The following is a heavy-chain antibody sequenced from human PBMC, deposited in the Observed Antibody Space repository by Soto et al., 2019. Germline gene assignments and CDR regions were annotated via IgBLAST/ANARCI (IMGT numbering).Heavy chain of an antibody. D-gene: IGHD3-10*01. V-gene: IGHV3-48*02. CDR2: ISSSSSTI. Sequence: EVQLVESGGGVVQPGGSLRLSCAASGFTFSSYSMNWVRQAPGKGLEWVSYISSSSSTIYYADSVKGRFTISTENANNSLYLQMNGLRDEDTAVYYCARGAGNYYGAGGIDHWGQGTLVTVSS. CDR1: GFTFSSYS. J-gene: IGHJ4*02. CDR3: ARGAGNYYGAGGIDH.